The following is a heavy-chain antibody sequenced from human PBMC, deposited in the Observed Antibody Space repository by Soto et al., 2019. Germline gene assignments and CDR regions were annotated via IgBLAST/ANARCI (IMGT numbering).Heavy chain of an antibody. CDR3: AKDHPNVVIVATIVDY. J-gene: IGHJ4*02. CDR1: GFTFSSYA. V-gene: IGHV3-23*01. Sequence: EVPLLESGGGLVQPGGSLRLSCAASGFTFSSYAMSWVRQAPGKGLEWVSSISGSSGRTYYADSVKGRFTISRDNSKSTLYLQMNILRAEDTAVYYCAKDHPNVVIVATIVDYWGQGTLVTVSS. CDR2: ISGSSGRT. D-gene: IGHD5-12*01.